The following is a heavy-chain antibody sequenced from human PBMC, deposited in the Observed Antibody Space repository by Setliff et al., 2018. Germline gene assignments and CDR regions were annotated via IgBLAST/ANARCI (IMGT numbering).Heavy chain of an antibody. Sequence: ASVKVSCKVSGGPFSNYAISWVRQAPGQGPEWMGYIKSYNGDTYFARNLQGRLSMTTDASSSTAYMELTSLRSDDTAMYYCARDADHYDTDENPIFDYWGQGTLVTVSS. CDR2: IKSYNGDT. V-gene: IGHV1-18*04. D-gene: IGHD3-9*01. CDR1: GGPFSNYA. J-gene: IGHJ4*02. CDR3: ARDADHYDTDENPIFDY.